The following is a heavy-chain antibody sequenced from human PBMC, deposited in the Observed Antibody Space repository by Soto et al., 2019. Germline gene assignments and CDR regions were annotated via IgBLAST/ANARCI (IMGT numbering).Heavy chain of an antibody. CDR2: VSGCNGKT. J-gene: IGHJ4*02. Sequence: QVQLVQSGPEVKKSGASVKVSCKASGYTFTNHGISWVRQAPGHGLEWMGWVSGCNGKTKYAQELQGRVTMTTETSTSTAYMELRSLRSDDTAVYYCARDLYPLAYYFDYWGQGTLVTVSS. D-gene: IGHD2-8*01. CDR1: GYTFTNHG. V-gene: IGHV1-18*04. CDR3: ARDLYPLAYYFDY.